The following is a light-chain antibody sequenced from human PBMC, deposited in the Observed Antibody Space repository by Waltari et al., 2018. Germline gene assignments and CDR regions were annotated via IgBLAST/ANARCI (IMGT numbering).Light chain of an antibody. V-gene: IGKV1-39*01. CDR3: QQTYSTPRT. CDR1: QSISSY. CDR2: AAS. Sequence: DIQMTQFPSSLSASVGDRVSLTCRASQSISSYLNWYQQKPGKAPKLLIYAASSLQSGVPSKFSGSGSGTDFTLTISSLQPEDFATYYCQQTYSTPRTFGPGTKVDIK. J-gene: IGKJ3*01.